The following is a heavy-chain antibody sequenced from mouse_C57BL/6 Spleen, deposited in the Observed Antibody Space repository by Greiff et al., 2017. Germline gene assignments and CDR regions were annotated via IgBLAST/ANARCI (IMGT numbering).Heavy chain of an antibody. CDR3: AREGTTVPSFAY. J-gene: IGHJ3*01. V-gene: IGHV1-22*01. CDR1: GYTFTDYN. D-gene: IGHD1-1*01. Sequence: EVKLMESGPELVKPGASVKMSCKASGYTFTDYNMHWVKQSHGKSLEWIGYINPNNGGTSYNQKFKGKATLTVNKSSSTAYMELRSLTSEDSAVYYCAREGTTVPSFAYWGQGTLVTVSA. CDR2: INPNNGGT.